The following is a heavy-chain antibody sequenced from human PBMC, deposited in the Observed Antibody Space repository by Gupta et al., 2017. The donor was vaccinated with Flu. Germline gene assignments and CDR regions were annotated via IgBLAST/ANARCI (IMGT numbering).Heavy chain of an antibody. CDR2: ISYDGSNK. J-gene: IGHJ4*02. V-gene: IGHV3-30*18. Sequence: QVQLVESGGGVVQPGRSLRLSCAAPGFTFSSYGLHWVRQAPGKGLEWVAVISYDGSNKYYADSVKGRFTISRDNSKNSLYLQMNSLRAEDTAVYYCAKSADGSGSDYWGQGTLVTVSS. CDR3: AKSADGSGSDY. D-gene: IGHD3-10*01. CDR1: GFTFSSYG.